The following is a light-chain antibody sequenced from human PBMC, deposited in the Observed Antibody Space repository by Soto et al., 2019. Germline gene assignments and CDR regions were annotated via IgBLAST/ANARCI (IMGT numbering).Light chain of an antibody. Sequence: EIVLTQSPATLSLSPGERATLSCRASQRVSSYLAWYQQKPGPAPRLLIYDASNRATGIPARFSGSGSGTDFTLTISSLEPEDFAVYYCQQRSNFFGPGTKVDIK. CDR2: DAS. CDR3: QQRSNF. J-gene: IGKJ3*01. V-gene: IGKV3-11*01. CDR1: QRVSSY.